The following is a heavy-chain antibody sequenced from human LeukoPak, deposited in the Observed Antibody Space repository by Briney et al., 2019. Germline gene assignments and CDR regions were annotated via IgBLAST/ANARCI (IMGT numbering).Heavy chain of an antibody. D-gene: IGHD6-6*01. CDR2: IYSSGST. J-gene: IGHJ4*02. Sequence: SETLSLTCTVSGDTISGFSWSWIRQPAGKGLEWIGRIYSSGSTNYNPSLKSRVTISVDTSKNQFSLKLSSVTAADTAVYYCARSSSYGRETFDYWGQGTLVTVSS. V-gene: IGHV4-4*07. CDR1: GDTISGFS. CDR3: ARSSSYGRETFDY.